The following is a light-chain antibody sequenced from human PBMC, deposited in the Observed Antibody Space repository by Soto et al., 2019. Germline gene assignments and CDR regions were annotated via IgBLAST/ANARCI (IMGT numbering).Light chain of an antibody. CDR2: DVS. J-gene: IGLJ1*01. V-gene: IGLV2-11*01. CDR3: CSYAGSYTFGV. CDR1: SSDVGGYNY. Sequence: QSALTQPRSVSGSPGQSVTISCTGTSSDVGGYNYVSWYQQHPGKAPKLMIYDVSKRPSGVPDRFSGSKSCNTASLTISGLQAEDEADYYCCSYAGSYTFGVFGTGTKLTVL.